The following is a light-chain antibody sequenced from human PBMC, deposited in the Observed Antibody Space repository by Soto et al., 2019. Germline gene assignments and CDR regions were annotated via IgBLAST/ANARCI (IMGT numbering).Light chain of an antibody. CDR3: SSYAGSNNLI. CDR2: GVS. J-gene: IGLJ2*01. Sequence: QSVLTQPPSASGSPGQSVTISCTGTSSDVGGYDYVSWYQQHPGKAPKLMIHGVSKRPSGVPDRFSGSKSGNTASLTVSGLQAEDEADYYCSSYAGSNNLIFAGGTKVTVL. V-gene: IGLV2-8*01. CDR1: SSDVGGYDY.